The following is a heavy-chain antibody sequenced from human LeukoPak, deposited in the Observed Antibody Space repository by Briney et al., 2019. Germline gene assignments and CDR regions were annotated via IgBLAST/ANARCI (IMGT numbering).Heavy chain of an antibody. CDR2: IIPILGIA. CDR3: ATHRSSWPIYYYYGMDV. CDR1: GGTFSSYA. D-gene: IGHD6-13*01. V-gene: IGHV1-69*04. Sequence: SVKVSCKASGGTFSSYAISWVRQAPGQGLEWMGRIIPILGIANYAQKFQGRVTITADKSTSTAYIELSSLRSEDTAVYYCATHRSSWPIYYYYGMDVWGQGTTVTVSS. J-gene: IGHJ6*02.